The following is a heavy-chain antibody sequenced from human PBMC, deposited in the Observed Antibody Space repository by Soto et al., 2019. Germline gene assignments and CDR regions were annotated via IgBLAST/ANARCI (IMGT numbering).Heavy chain of an antibody. Sequence: TSETLSLTCAVSGGSISSGGYSWSWVRQPPGKGLEWIGYIYHSGSTYYNPSLKSRVTISVDRSKNQFSLKLSSVTAADTAVYYCARVPDRWGQGTLVTVSS. D-gene: IGHD2-2*01. J-gene: IGHJ5*02. V-gene: IGHV4-30-2*01. CDR3: ARVPDR. CDR2: IYHSGST. CDR1: GGSISSGGYS.